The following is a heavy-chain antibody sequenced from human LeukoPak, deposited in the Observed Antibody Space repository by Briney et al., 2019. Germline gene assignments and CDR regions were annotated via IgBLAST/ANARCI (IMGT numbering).Heavy chain of an antibody. Sequence: ASVTVSFKASGGTFSSYAISWVRQAPGQGLEWMGGIIPIFGTANYAQKFQGRVTITADESTSTAYMELSSLRSEDTAVYYCARDIGLRTMVRGVIIPSGFFDYWGQGTLVTVSS. CDR2: IIPIFGTA. CDR1: GGTFSSYA. V-gene: IGHV1-69*01. CDR3: ARDIGLRTMVRGVIIPSGFFDY. J-gene: IGHJ4*02. D-gene: IGHD3-10*01.